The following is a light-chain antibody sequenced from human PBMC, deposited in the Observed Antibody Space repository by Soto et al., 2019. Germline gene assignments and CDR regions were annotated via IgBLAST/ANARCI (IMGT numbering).Light chain of an antibody. V-gene: IGLV3-1*01. CDR1: KLGDKY. CDR3: QAWDGTTVV. J-gene: IGLJ2*01. CDR2: QDT. Sequence: SYELTQPPSLSVSPGQTASITCSGDKLGDKYASWYHQKPGQSPVLVVYQDTKRPSGIPERFSGSSSGNTATLTISGTQAIDEADYYCQAWDGTTVVFGGGTKLTVL.